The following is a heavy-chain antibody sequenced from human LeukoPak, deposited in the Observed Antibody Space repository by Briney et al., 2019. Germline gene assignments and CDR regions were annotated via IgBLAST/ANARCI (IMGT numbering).Heavy chain of an antibody. CDR1: GFTFSSYG. CDR2: ISYDGSNK. CDR3: AKDFRTYYFGSGSFGI. V-gene: IGHV3-30*18. Sequence: QTGGSLRLSCSASGFTFSSYGMHWVRQAPGKGLEWVAVISYDGSNKYNPDSVKGRFTISRDNAKNSLYLQMNSLRAEDTAVYYCAKDFRTYYFGSGSFGIWGQGTMVTVSS. D-gene: IGHD3-10*01. J-gene: IGHJ3*02.